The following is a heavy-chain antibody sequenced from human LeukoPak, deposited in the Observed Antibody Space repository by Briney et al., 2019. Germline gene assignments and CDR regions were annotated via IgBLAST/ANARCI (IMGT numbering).Heavy chain of an antibody. CDR3: ARKGAATYYYYYYMDV. CDR1: GFTFSSYS. D-gene: IGHD6-25*01. CDR2: ISGSGGNT. J-gene: IGHJ6*03. Sequence: GGSLRLSCAASGFTFSSYSMNWVRQAPGKGLEWVSGISGSGGNTYYADSVKGRFTISRDNAKNTLYLQMNSLRAEDTAVYYCARKGAATYYYYYYMDVWGKGTTVTVSS. V-gene: IGHV3-48*01.